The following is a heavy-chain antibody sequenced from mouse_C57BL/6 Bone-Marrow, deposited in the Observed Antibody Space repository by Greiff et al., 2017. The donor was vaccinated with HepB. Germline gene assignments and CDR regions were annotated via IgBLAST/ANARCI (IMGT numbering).Heavy chain of an antibody. V-gene: IGHV5-12*01. J-gene: IGHJ4*01. CDR3: ARLPYYYGSSLGYAMDY. CDR1: GFTFSDYY. Sequence: EVQRVESGGGLVQPGGSLKLSCAASGFTFSDYYMYWVRQTPEKRLEWVAYISNGGGSTYYPDTVKGRFTISRDNAKNTLYLQMSRLKSEDTAMYYCARLPYYYGSSLGYAMDYWGQGTSVTVSS. D-gene: IGHD1-1*01. CDR2: ISNGGGST.